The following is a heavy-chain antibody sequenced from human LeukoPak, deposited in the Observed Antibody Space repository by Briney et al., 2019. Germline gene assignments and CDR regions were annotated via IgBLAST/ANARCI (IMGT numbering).Heavy chain of an antibody. CDR1: GGSISSYY. CDR3: ARGTIVVVPAALYYYYYYMDV. D-gene: IGHD2-2*01. Sequence: SVTLSLTCTVSGGSISSYYWSWIRQPPGKGLEWIGYIYYSGSTNYNPSLKSRVTISVDTSKNQFSLKLSSVTAADTAVYYCARGTIVVVPAALYYYYYYMDVWGKGTTVTVSS. V-gene: IGHV4-59*01. J-gene: IGHJ6*03. CDR2: IYYSGST.